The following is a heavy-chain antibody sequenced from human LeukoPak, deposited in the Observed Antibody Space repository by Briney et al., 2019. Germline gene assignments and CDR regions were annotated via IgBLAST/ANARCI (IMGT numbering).Heavy chain of an antibody. V-gene: IGHV4-61*02. J-gene: IGHJ4*02. CDR2: IYTSGST. CDR3: ARDSSSSGHPFDY. D-gene: IGHD6-6*01. Sequence: SETLSLTCTVSGGSISSGSYYWSWIRQPAGKGLEWIGRIYTSGSTNYNPSLKSRVTISVDTSKNQFSLKLSSVTAADTAVSYCARDSSSSGHPFDYWGQGTLVTVSS. CDR1: GGSISSGSYY.